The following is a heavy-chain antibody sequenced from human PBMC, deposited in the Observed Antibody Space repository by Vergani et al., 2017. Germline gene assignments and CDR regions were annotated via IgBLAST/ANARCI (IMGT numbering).Heavy chain of an antibody. Sequence: EVQLVESGGGLVQPGRSLRLSCAASGFTFDDYAMHWVRQAPGKGLEWVSGISWNSGSIGYADSVKGRFTISRDNAKNSLYLQMNSLRAEDTALYYCAKDRREYYYYYYGMDVWGQGTTVTVSS. CDR1: GFTFDDYA. J-gene: IGHJ6*02. CDR3: AKDRREYYYYYYGMDV. V-gene: IGHV3-9*01. CDR2: ISWNSGSI.